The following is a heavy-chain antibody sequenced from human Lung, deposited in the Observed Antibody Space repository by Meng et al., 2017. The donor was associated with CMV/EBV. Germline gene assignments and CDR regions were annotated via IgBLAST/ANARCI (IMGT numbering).Heavy chain of an antibody. J-gene: IGHJ4*02. V-gene: IGHV2-5*02. Sequence: QIILTHSLPSQWNPTQTLTLTCTFSGCSLSIGGVGVGWIPQPPGKALEWLALIYWDDDKRYSPSLKSRLTITKDTSKNQVVLTMTNMDPVDTATYYCTHRPMTSAYYYFDYWGQGTLVTVSS. D-gene: IGHD3-22*01. CDR2: IYWDDDK. CDR1: GCSLSIGGVG. CDR3: THRPMTSAYYYFDY.